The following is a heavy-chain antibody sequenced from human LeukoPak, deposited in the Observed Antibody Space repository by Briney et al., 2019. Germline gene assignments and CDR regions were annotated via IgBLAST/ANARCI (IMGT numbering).Heavy chain of an antibody. CDR1: GGTFSSYA. V-gene: IGHV1-69*13. Sequence: ASVKVSCKASGGTFSSYAISWVRQAPGQGLEWMGGIIPIFGTANYAQKFQGRVTITADESTSTAYMELSSLRSEDTAVYYCASPRDYYDSSGFGEFDYWGQGTLVTVSS. CDR3: ASPRDYYDSSGFGEFDY. CDR2: IIPIFGTA. D-gene: IGHD3-22*01. J-gene: IGHJ4*02.